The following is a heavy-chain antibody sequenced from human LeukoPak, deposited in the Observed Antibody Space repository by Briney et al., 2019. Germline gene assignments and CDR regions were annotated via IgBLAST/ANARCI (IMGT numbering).Heavy chain of an antibody. V-gene: IGHV1-2*02. D-gene: IGHD4-11*01. Sequence: LGASVKVSCKASGYTFTGYYMHWVRQAPGQGLEWMGWINPNSGGTNYAQKFQGRVTMTRDTSISTAYMELSRLRSDDTAVYYCARVRTVTSTIDYWGQGTLVTVSS. CDR3: ARVRTVTSTIDY. J-gene: IGHJ4*02. CDR2: INPNSGGT. CDR1: GYTFTGYY.